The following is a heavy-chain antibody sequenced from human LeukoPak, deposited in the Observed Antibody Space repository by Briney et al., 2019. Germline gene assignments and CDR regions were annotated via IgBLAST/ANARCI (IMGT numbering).Heavy chain of an antibody. Sequence: PGGSLRLSCIAWIFTYRGHWMSWLRQAPGKGLEWVANINQGGSDKYYVDSVKGRFTISRDNANNLLYLQMNSLRGDDTAVYGCTRDRSRAEDDWGQGTLVTVSS. CDR1: IFTYRGHW. D-gene: IGHD1-14*01. CDR2: INQGGSDK. V-gene: IGHV3-7*01. CDR3: TRDRSRAEDD. J-gene: IGHJ4*02.